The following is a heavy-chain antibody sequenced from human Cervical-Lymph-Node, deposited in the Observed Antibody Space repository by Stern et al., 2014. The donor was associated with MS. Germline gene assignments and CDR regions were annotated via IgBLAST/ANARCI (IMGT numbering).Heavy chain of an antibody. CDR1: GFTFSSDA. CDR2: ISASGRET. Sequence: EVQLVESGGGFVQPGGSLRLSCATSGFTFSSDAMGWVRQAPGKGLDWVSAISASGRETYYADSVKGRVIVPREKSNKQEHLPMNSLGVGGTAVYYCVRGSSYDDAAYDCWGQGTLVIVSS. V-gene: IGHV3-23*04. J-gene: IGHJ4*03. CDR3: VRGSSYDDAAYDC. D-gene: IGHD3-22*01.